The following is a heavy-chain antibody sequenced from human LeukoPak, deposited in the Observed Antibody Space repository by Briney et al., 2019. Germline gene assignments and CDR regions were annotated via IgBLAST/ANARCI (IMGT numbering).Heavy chain of an antibody. V-gene: IGHV4-61*08. J-gene: IGHJ4*02. D-gene: IGHD5-24*01. Sequence: PSETQSLTCAVSGVSITSGGYYWSWIRQHPGKGLEWIGYIYYSGSTNYNPSLKSRVTISVDTSKNQFSLKLSSVTAADTAVYYCARESMATTSVWGQGTLVTVSS. CDR1: GVSITSGGYY. CDR2: IYYSGST. CDR3: ARESMATTSV.